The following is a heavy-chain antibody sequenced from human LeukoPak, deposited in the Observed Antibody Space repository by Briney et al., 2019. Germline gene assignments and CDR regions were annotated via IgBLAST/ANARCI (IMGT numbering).Heavy chain of an antibody. D-gene: IGHD3-9*01. CDR2: INLCGGST. V-gene: IGHV1-46*01. J-gene: IGHJ4*02. CDR1: GYTFTSYY. Sequence: VASVKVSCKASGYTFTSYYMHWVRQAPGQGLEWMGIINLCGGSTSYAQKFQGRVTMTRDTSTSTVYMELSSLRSEDTAVYYCARDHGPQYYDILTGYLFDYWGQGTLVTVSS. CDR3: ARDHGPQYYDILTGYLFDY.